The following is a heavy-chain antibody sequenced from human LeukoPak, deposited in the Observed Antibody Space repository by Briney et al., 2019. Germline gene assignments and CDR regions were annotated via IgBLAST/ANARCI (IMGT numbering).Heavy chain of an antibody. D-gene: IGHD2/OR15-2a*01. J-gene: IGHJ4*02. V-gene: IGHV3-74*01. Sequence: GSLRLSCAASGFTLRSYGMHWVRQSPGKGLLWVSHINHDGSLRDYADSVKGRFTISKDIAKNTVYLQMDSLGAEDTAVYYCTRDVFSLGDSWGQGTPVTVSS. CDR3: TRDVFSLGDS. CDR2: INHDGSLR. CDR1: GFTLRSYG.